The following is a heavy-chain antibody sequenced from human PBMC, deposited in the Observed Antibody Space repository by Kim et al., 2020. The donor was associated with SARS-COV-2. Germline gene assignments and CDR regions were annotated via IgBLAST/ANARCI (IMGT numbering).Heavy chain of an antibody. Sequence: KGRFTISRDNSKNTLYLQKNSLGAEDTAVYYCAKGGPSSYYYDSSGTPPLWGQGTLVTVSS. J-gene: IGHJ4*02. D-gene: IGHD3-22*01. V-gene: IGHV3-23*01. CDR3: AKGGPSSYYYDSSGTPPL.